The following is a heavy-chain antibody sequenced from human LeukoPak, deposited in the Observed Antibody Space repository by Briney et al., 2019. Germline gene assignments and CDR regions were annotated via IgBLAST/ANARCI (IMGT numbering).Heavy chain of an antibody. Sequence: SETLSLTCTVSGGSVSNGSYYWGWIRQPPGKGLEWIGSIFYSGGIGSIYYSGGTYYNPSLKSRVTISVDTSKNQFSLKVSSLTAADTAVYYCARGEQQLVGFFDYWGQGTLVTVSS. D-gene: IGHD6-13*01. V-gene: IGHV4-39*01. CDR1: GGSVSNGSYY. CDR2: IYYSGGT. CDR3: ARGEQQLVGFFDY. J-gene: IGHJ4*02.